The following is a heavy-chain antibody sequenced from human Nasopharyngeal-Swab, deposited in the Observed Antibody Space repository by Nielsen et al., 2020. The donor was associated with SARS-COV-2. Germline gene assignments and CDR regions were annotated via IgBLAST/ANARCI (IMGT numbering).Heavy chain of an antibody. CDR3: ATWMTAHFDY. Sequence: GGSLRLSCTGSGSTFSNYAISWVRQAPGQGLEWASTVDYDGVRTHYADSVEGRFIISRDNSRNTAYLQIKSLRVEDAAVYYCATWMTAHFDYWGQGTLVT. V-gene: IGHV3-23*01. J-gene: IGHJ4*02. D-gene: IGHD5-18*01. CDR2: VDYDGVRT. CDR1: GSTFSNYA.